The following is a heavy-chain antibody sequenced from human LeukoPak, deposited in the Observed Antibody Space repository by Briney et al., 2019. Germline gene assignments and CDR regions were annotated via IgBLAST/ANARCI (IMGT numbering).Heavy chain of an antibody. V-gene: IGHV4-4*07. CDR2: IYTSGST. D-gene: IGHD3-3*01. CDR1: GGSISSYY. Sequence: SSETLSLTCTVSGGSISSYYWSWIRQPAGKGLEWIGRIYTSGSTNYNPSLKSRVTMSVDTSKNQFSLKLSSVTAADTAVYYCARVGRYDFWYYFDYWGQGTLVTVSS. CDR3: ARVGRYDFWYYFDY. J-gene: IGHJ4*02.